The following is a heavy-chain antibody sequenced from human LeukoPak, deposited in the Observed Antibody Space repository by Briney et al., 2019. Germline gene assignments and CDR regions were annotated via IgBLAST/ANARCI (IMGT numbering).Heavy chain of an antibody. Sequence: PGGSLRLSCAASRVAFSSDSMSWVRQAPGKGLEWVSYISSSSSTIYYADSVKGRFTISRDNAKNSLYLHMHSLRADDTAVYYCAIPGGSSANWCDPWGQGTQVTVSS. J-gene: IGHJ5*02. CDR3: AIPGGSSANWCDP. CDR1: RVAFSSDS. V-gene: IGHV3-48*01. CDR2: ISSSSSTI. D-gene: IGHD6-13*01.